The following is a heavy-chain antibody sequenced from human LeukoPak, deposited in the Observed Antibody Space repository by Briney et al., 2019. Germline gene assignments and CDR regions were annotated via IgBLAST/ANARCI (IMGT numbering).Heavy chain of an antibody. J-gene: IGHJ4*02. Sequence: ASVKVSCKASGYTFTSYGISWVRQAPGQGLEWMGWISAYNGNTNYAQKFQGRVTITADESTSTAYMELSSLRSEDTAVYYCARDRSGYLDYWGQGTLVTVSS. V-gene: IGHV1-18*01. D-gene: IGHD6-13*01. CDR1: GYTFTSYG. CDR2: ISAYNGNT. CDR3: ARDRSGYLDY.